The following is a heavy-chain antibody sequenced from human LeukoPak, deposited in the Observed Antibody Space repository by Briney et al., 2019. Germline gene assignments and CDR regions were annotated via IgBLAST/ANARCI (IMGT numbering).Heavy chain of an antibody. CDR2: ISGSGGST. CDR3: AKEVLSSSSGSAIGSFDY. J-gene: IGHJ4*02. Sequence: PGGSLRLSCAASGFTFSSDAMSWVRQAPGKGLEWVSAISGSGGSTYYADSVKGRFTISRDNSKNTMYLQMNSLRAEDTAVYYCAKEVLSSSSGSAIGSFDYWGQGTLVTVSS. D-gene: IGHD6-6*01. V-gene: IGHV3-23*01. CDR1: GFTFSSDA.